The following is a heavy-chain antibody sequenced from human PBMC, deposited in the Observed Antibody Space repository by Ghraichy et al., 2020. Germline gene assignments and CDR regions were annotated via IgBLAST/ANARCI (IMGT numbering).Heavy chain of an antibody. CDR2: IYYSGST. J-gene: IGHJ5*02. CDR3: ASPSIAAHTPGVWFDP. V-gene: IGHV4-39*01. CDR1: GGSISSSSYY. D-gene: IGHD6-6*01. Sequence: SETLSLTCTVSGGSISSSSYYWGWIRQPPGKGLEWIGSIYYSGSTYYNPPLKSRVTISVDTSKNQFSLKLSSVTAADTAVYYCASPSIAAHTPGVWFDPWGQGTLVTVSS.